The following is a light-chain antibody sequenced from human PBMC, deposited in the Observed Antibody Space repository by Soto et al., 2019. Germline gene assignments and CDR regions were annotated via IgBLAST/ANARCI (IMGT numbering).Light chain of an antibody. CDR1: QSISSY. CDR2: AAS. J-gene: IGKJ4*01. V-gene: IGKV1-39*01. CDR3: QQSYSTPLT. Sequence: DIQMTQSPSSLSASVGDRVTITCRASQSISSYLNWYQQKPGKAPNLLIYAASSLQSGVPSRFSGRESGTDFTLTISSLQPEDFATYYCQQSYSTPLTFRGGTKVEIK.